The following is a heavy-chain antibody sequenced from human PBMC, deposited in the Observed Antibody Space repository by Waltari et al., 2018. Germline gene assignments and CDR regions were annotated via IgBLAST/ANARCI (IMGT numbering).Heavy chain of an antibody. CDR1: GGTFSSYA. J-gene: IGHJ6*02. CDR3: ARVGEIRADYYGMDV. D-gene: IGHD1-26*01. Sequence: QVQLVQSGAEVKKPGSSVKVSCQASGGTFSSYAIRWVRQAPGQGLEWMGGINPRFGTANYAQKFQGRVTITADESTSTAYMELSSLRSEDTAVYYCARVGEIRADYYGMDVWGQGTTVTVSS. CDR2: INPRFGTA. V-gene: IGHV1-69*01.